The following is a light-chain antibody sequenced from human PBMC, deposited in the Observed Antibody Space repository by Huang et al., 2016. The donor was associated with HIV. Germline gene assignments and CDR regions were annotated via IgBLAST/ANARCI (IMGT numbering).Light chain of an antibody. J-gene: IGKJ5*01. CDR2: AAS. Sequence: DIQMTQSPSAMSASVGDRVNITCRANQDINTYLLWFQQKPGKVPKLLIYAASNLPSGVPSRFSGSGSGTEFTLTISNLQPEDFATYYCLQHLSYPPAFGQGTRLEIK. V-gene: IGKV1-17*03. CDR3: LQHLSYPPA. CDR1: QDINTY.